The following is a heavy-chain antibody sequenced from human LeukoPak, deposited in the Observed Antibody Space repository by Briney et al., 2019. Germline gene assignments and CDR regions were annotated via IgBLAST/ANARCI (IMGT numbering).Heavy chain of an antibody. CDR1: GFTVSSNY. D-gene: IGHD2-2*01. J-gene: IGHJ6*02. CDR3: ARAIVVVPAAYYGMDV. Sequence: GGPLRLSCAASGFTVSSNYMSWVRQAPGKGLKWVAVIADDGSNKYYADSVKGRFTISRDNSKNTLYLQMNSLRAEDTAVYYCARAIVVVPAAYYGMDVWGQGTTVTVSS. V-gene: IGHV3-30*03. CDR2: IADDGSNK.